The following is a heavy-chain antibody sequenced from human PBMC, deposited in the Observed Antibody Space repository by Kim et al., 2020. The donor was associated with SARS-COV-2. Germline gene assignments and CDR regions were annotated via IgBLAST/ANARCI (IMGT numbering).Heavy chain of an antibody. V-gene: IGHV3-7*03. CDR3: ARGYYDSSGYFYYYYGMDV. CDR1: GFTFSSYW. D-gene: IGHD3-22*01. Sequence: GGSLRLSCAASGFTFSSYWMSWVRQAPGKGLEWVANIKQDGSEKYYVDSVKGRFTISRDNAKNSLYLQMNSLRAEDTAVYYCARGYYDSSGYFYYYYGMDVWGQGTTVTVSS. J-gene: IGHJ6*02. CDR2: IKQDGSEK.